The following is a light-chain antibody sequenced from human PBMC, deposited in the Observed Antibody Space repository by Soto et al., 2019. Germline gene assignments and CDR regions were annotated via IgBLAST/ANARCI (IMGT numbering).Light chain of an antibody. CDR3: SSYTSSSPYV. J-gene: IGLJ1*01. CDR1: STDVGNYNY. V-gene: IGLV2-14*01. Sequence: HSVLTQPASVSGSPGQSVTISCTGTSTDVGNYNYVSWYRQYPGKAPKLMIYEVNNRPSGISSRFSGSKSGNTASLTISGLQAEDEADYYCSSYTSSSPYVFGTGTKVTVL. CDR2: EVN.